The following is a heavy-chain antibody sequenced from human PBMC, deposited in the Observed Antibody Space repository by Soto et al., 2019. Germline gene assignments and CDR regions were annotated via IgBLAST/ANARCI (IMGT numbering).Heavy chain of an antibody. Sequence: PXGSLRLSCSASGFTFNTIALAWVRQAPGKGLEWVSSISPSGDYAYFADSVKGRFTMSRDNSKNTVYLQLDSLRVEDTATYYCVKATSGGLLYYGMEAWGQGTTATVSS. CDR1: GFTFNTIA. D-gene: IGHD1-26*01. CDR3: VKATSGGLLYYGMEA. V-gene: IGHV3-23*01. CDR2: ISPSGDYA. J-gene: IGHJ6*02.